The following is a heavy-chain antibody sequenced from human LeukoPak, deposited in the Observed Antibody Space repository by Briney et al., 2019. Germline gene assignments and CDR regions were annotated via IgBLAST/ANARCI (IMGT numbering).Heavy chain of an antibody. D-gene: IGHD3-3*01. V-gene: IGHV4-61*01. CDR3: ARGYYDFWSGSPFDY. J-gene: IGHJ4*02. Sequence: SETLSLTCIVSGGSMSSSTYYWSWIRQPPGKGLEWIGYIYYSRSTSYNPSLKSRVTISTDTKNQFSLKLSSVTAADTAVYYCARGYYDFWSGSPFDYWGQGTLVTVSS. CDR1: GGSMSSSTYY. CDR2: IYYSRST.